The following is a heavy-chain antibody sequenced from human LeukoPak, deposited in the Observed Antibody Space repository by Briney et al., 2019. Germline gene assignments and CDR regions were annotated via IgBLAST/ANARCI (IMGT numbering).Heavy chain of an antibody. Sequence: GGSLRLSCAPSGLTFRTTWMHWVRQAPGKGLMWVSRMNGEGTTIDYADSVKGRFTVSRDYAKNTLFLQMNNLRTEDTALYFCATARNFRLEYWGQGSLVIVSA. CDR2: MNGEGTTI. V-gene: IGHV3-74*01. J-gene: IGHJ4*02. D-gene: IGHD1-7*01. CDR3: ATARNFRLEY. CDR1: GLTFRTTW.